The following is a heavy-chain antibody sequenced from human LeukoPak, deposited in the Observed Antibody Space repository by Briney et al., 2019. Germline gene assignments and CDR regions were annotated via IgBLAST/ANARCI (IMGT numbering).Heavy chain of an antibody. CDR3: ARSLNGDPPDFDC. J-gene: IGHJ4*02. CDR1: RFSFSSYA. V-gene: IGHV3-33*01. Sequence: GGSLRLSCAASRFSFSSYAMHWVRQAPGKGLEWVAVIWYDGSNKYYADSVKGRFTISRDNSKNTLFLQMNSLGAEDTAVYYCARSLNGDPPDFDCWGQGTLVTVSS. CDR2: IWYDGSNK. D-gene: IGHD4-17*01.